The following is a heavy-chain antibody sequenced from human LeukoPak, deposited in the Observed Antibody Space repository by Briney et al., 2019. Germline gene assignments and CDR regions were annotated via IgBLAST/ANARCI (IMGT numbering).Heavy chain of an antibody. J-gene: IGHJ6*04. D-gene: IGHD2-2*01. V-gene: IGHV1-69*13. CDR1: GGTFSSYA. Sequence: SVKVSCKASGGTFSSYAISWVRQAPGQGLEWMGGIIPIFGTANYARKFQGRVTITADESTSAAYMELSSLRSEDTAVYYCARNAVPDRPFSGMDVWGKGTTVTVSS. CDR3: ARNAVPDRPFSGMDV. CDR2: IIPIFGTA.